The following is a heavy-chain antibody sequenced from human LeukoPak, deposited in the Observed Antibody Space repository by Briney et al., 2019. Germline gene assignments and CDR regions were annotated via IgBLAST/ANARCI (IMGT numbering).Heavy chain of an antibody. CDR3: ARDPDMGSSSWSRPYYFDY. CDR1: GYTFTSYA. V-gene: IGHV7-4-1*02. D-gene: IGHD6-13*01. J-gene: IGHJ4*02. CDR2: INTNTGNP. Sequence: ASVKVSCKASGYTFTSYAMNWVRQAPGQGLEWMGWINTNTGNPTYAQGFTGRFVFSLDTSVSTAYLQISSLKAEDTAVYYCARDPDMGSSSWSRPYYFDYWGQGTLVTVSS.